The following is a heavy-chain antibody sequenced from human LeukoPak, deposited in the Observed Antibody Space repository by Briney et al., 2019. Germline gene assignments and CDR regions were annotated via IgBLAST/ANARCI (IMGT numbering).Heavy chain of an antibody. CDR2: INPNSGDT. Sequence: ASVKVSCTAPGYTFSGSFMHWVRQAPGQGLEWMGWINPNSGDTKSAQKLQGRLTMTRDTSITAAYMDLSRLTSDDTAVYYCTRDDIVGARDFDYWGQGTLVTVSS. CDR3: TRDDIVGARDFDY. CDR1: GYTFSGSF. J-gene: IGHJ4*02. V-gene: IGHV1-2*02. D-gene: IGHD1-26*01.